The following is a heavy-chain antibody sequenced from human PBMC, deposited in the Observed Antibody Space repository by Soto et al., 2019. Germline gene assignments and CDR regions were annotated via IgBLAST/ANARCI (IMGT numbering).Heavy chain of an antibody. J-gene: IGHJ6*02. CDR2: ISGSGGTT. CDR1: GFSFSEYT. Sequence: GGSLRLSCVASGFSFSEYTMSWARQAPGKGLEWVSAISGSGGTTYYSDSVKGRFTISRDNSKNTVYLQMNDLGVEDAAEYFCAKDSWAIFGVPAGEYYAMDVWGQGTTVTVSS. D-gene: IGHD3-3*01. CDR3: AKDSWAIFGVPAGEYYAMDV. V-gene: IGHV3-23*01.